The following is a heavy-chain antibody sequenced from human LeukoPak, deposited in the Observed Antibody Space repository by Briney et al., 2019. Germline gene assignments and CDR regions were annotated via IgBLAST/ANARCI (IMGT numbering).Heavy chain of an antibody. CDR3: ARGHNVVVVAATLYWFDP. CDR2: INHSGST. D-gene: IGHD2-15*01. CDR1: GGSFSGYY. Sequence: PSETLSLTCAVYGGSFSGYYWSWIRQPPGKGLEWIGEINHSGSTNYNPSLKSRVTISVDTSKNQFSLKLSSVTAADTAVYYCARGHNVVVVAATLYWFDPWGQGTLVTVSS. V-gene: IGHV4-34*01. J-gene: IGHJ5*02.